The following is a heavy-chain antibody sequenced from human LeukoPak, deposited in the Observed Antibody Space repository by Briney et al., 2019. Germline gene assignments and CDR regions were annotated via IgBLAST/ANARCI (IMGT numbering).Heavy chain of an antibody. CDR3: ARDGDSSGWYEVDY. CDR2: IYYSGST. Sequence: SETLSLTCTVSGGSISSSSYYWGWIRQPPGKGLEWIGSIYYSGSTYYNPSLKSRVTISVDTSKNQFSLKLSSVTAADTAVYYCARDGDSSGWYEVDYWGQGTLVTVSS. J-gene: IGHJ4*02. D-gene: IGHD6-19*01. CDR1: GGSISSSSYY. V-gene: IGHV4-39*02.